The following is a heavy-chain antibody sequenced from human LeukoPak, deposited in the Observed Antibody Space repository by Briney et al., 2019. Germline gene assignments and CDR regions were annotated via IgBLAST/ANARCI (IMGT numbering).Heavy chain of an antibody. CDR3: ARPTGRGGYPTDPFDI. D-gene: IGHD6-25*01. CDR1: GGSIRSSNW. V-gene: IGHV4-4*02. J-gene: IGHJ3*02. CDR2: IDHSRGTT. Sequence: SGTLSLTCAVSGGSIRSSNWWSWVRQPPAQGLEWIGEIDHSRGTTNYNPSLKSRVTISVDKSKNQFSLQLSSVTAADTALYYCARPTGRGGYPTDPFDIWGQGTMVTVSS.